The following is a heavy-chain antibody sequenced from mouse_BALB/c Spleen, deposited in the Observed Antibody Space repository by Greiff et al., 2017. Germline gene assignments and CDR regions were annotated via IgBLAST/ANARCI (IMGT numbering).Heavy chain of an antibody. CDR1: GFTFSDYY. V-gene: IGHV5-4*02. D-gene: IGHD1-1*01. Sequence: DVMLVESGGGLVKPGGSLKLSCAASGFTFSDYYMYWVRQTPEKRLEWVATISDGGSYTYYPDSVKGRFTISRDNAKNNLYLQMSSLKSEDTAMYYCARDKSRGTYYAMDYWGQGTSVTVSS. CDR3: ARDKSRGTYYAMDY. J-gene: IGHJ4*01. CDR2: ISDGGSYT.